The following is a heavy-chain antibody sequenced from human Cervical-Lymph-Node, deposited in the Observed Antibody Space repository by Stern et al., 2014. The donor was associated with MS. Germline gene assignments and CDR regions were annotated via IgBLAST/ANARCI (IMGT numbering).Heavy chain of an antibody. Sequence: EVQLVESGGGLVQPGGSLRLSCAASGFTFSTYAMSWVRQAPGKGLEWVSAISGGGGSTYYADSVKGRFTISRDNSKNTLSLQMNSLRAKNTAVYYCAKPDATLVPAAAIDYWGQGTLVTVSS. D-gene: IGHD2-2*01. V-gene: IGHV3-23*04. J-gene: IGHJ4*02. CDR1: GFTFSTYA. CDR3: AKPDATLVPAAAIDY. CDR2: ISGGGGST.